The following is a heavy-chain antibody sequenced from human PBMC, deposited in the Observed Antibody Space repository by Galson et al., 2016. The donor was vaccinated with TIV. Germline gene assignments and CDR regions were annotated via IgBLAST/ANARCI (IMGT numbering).Heavy chain of an antibody. CDR1: GGSVYSADYC. CDR2: IFFTGST. D-gene: IGHD4-17*01. CDR3: ARWGAYGDYRYGYFDY. V-gene: IGHV4-30-4*08. Sequence: TLSLTCTVSGGSVYSADYCWSWIRQSPGKGLEWIAYIFFTGSTHSNPSLKRRVSMSVDTSKNQFSLKLTSVTAADTAVYYCARWGAYGDYRYGYFDYWGRGALVTVSS. J-gene: IGHJ4*02.